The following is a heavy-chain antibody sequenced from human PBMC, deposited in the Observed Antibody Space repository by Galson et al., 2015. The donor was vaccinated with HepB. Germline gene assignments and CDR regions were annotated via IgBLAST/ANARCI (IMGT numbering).Heavy chain of an antibody. CDR3: AGVRVGYYYYYGMDV. D-gene: IGHD1-26*01. J-gene: IGHJ6*02. CDR1: GFTFSSYG. CDR2: IWYDGSNK. Sequence: SLRLSCAASGFTFSSYGMHWVRQAPGKGLEWVAVIWYDGSNKYYADSVKGRFTISRDNSKNTLYLQMNSLRAEDTAVYYCAGVRVGYYYYYGMDVWGQGTTVTVSS. V-gene: IGHV3-33*01.